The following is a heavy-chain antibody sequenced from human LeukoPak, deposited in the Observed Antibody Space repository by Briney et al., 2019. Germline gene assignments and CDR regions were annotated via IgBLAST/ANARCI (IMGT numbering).Heavy chain of an antibody. Sequence: ASVNVSCKASGGTFSGYAISWVRQAPGQGLEWMGGIIPIFGTANYAQKFQGRVTITADESTSTAYMELSSLRSEDTAVYYCARSSRDGYNSQAGGFDYWGQGTLVTVSS. V-gene: IGHV1-69*13. CDR1: GGTFSGYA. D-gene: IGHD5-24*01. J-gene: IGHJ4*02. CDR2: IIPIFGTA. CDR3: ARSSRDGYNSQAGGFDY.